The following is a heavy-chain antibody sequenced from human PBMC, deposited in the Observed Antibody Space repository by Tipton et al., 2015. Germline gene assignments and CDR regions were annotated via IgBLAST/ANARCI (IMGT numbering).Heavy chain of an antibody. CDR2: IQYSGST. CDR3: ARFRRDGNNWL. D-gene: IGHD5-24*01. V-gene: IGHV4-59*01. Sequence: TLSLTCSVSSDSISKYYWSWIRQPPGKELEWIGYIQYSGSTNYNPSLKSRVTISVDTSKTQFSLKMSSVTASDTAVYYCARFRRDGNNWLWGQGTLVTVSS. J-gene: IGHJ4*02. CDR1: SDSISKYY.